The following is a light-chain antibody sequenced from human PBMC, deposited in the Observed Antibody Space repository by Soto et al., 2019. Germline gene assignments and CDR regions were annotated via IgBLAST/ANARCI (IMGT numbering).Light chain of an antibody. J-gene: IGKJ1*01. CDR3: QQYGTSPPT. CDR1: QSVTSN. Sequence: EIVMTQSPATLSVSPGERATLSCRASQSVTSNLAWYQQKPGQAPRLLISGASSRATGIPDRFSGSGSGTDFTLTISSLEPEDFAVFYCQQYGTSPPTFGQGTKVDI. CDR2: GAS. V-gene: IGKV3-20*01.